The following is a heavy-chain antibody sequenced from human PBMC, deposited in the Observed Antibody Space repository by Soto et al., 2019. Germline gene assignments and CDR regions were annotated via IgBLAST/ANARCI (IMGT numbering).Heavy chain of an antibody. CDR1: GFAFSSYA. D-gene: IGHD6-19*01. CDR3: AKDTQWLALSVFDS. CDR2: ISGGGGST. V-gene: IGHV3-23*01. J-gene: IGHJ4*02. Sequence: EVQLLESGGGLVQPGGSLRLSCAASGFAFSSYAMSWVRQSPGKGLEWVSGISGGGGSTYYADSVLGRFTISRDNSKDTLYLQMNSLRAEDTAIYYCAKDTQWLALSVFDSWGQGTLVTVSS.